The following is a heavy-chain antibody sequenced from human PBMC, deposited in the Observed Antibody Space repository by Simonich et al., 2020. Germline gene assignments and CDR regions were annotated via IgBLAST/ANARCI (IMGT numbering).Heavy chain of an antibody. V-gene: IGHV3-48*01. CDR1: GFTFGSYS. Sequence: EVQLVESGGGLVQPGGSLRLFCAASGFTFGSYSMNWVRQAPGKGLEWVSYISSSSSTISYEDSVKGRLTISRDKAKNSLYLQMNSLRAEDTAVYYCARDSSYYAFDIWGQGTMVTVSS. J-gene: IGHJ3*02. CDR3: ARDSSYYAFDI. D-gene: IGHD5-12*01. CDR2: ISSSSSTI.